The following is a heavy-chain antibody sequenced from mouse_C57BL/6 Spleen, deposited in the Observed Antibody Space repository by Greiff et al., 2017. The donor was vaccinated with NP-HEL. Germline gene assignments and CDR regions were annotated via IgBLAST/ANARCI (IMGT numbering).Heavy chain of an antibody. J-gene: IGHJ2*01. V-gene: IGHV1-61*01. D-gene: IGHD3-1*01. CDR3: ARVGHRSGY. CDR1: GYTFTSYW. Sequence: VQLQQSGAELVRPGSSVKLSCKASGYTFTSYWLDWVKQRPGQGPEWIGNIYPSDCETHYNQKFKDKATLTVDKSTNTTYMQLSSRTAEDSAVYYCARVGHRSGYWGQGTTLTVSS. CDR2: IYPSDCET.